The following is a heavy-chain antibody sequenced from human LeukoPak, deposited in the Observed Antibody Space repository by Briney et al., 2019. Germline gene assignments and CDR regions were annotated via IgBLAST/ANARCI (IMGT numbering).Heavy chain of an antibody. J-gene: IGHJ6*02. Sequence: GRSLRLSCAASGFTFSSYGMHWVRQAPGKGLEWVAVISYDGSNKYYADSVKGRFTISRDNSKNTLYLQMNSLRAEDTAVYYCAKDDGYCSSTSCHYYYYGMDVWGQGTTVTVSS. V-gene: IGHV3-30*18. CDR2: ISYDGSNK. CDR1: GFTFSSYG. CDR3: AKDDGYCSSTSCHYYYYGMDV. D-gene: IGHD2-2*01.